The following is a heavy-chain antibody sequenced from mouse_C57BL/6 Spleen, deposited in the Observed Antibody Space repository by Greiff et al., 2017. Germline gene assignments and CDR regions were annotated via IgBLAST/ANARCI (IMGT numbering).Heavy chain of an antibody. V-gene: IGHV1-52*01. CDR2: IDPSDSET. CDR3: ARSRGNYEGYFDD. D-gene: IGHD2-1*01. CDR1: GYTFTSYW. Sequence: QVQLKQPGAELVRPGSSVKLSCKASGYTFTSYWMHWVKQRPIQGLEWIGNIDPSDSETNYNQKFKDKATLTVDKSSSTAYMQLSSLTSEDSAVYYCARSRGNYEGYFDDWGKGTTLTVSS. J-gene: IGHJ2*01.